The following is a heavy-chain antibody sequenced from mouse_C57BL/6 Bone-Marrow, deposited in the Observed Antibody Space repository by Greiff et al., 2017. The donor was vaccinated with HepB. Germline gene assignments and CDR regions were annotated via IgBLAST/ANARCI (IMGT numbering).Heavy chain of an antibody. Sequence: QVQLQQSGAELVKPGASVKISCKASGYAFSSYWMNWVKQRPGKGLEWIGQIYPGDGDTNYNGKFKGKATLTADKSSSTAYMQLSSLTSEDSAVYFCARRGIPITTVVVHWYFDVWGTGTTVTVSS. CDR3: ARRGIPITTVVVHWYFDV. CDR2: IYPGDGDT. J-gene: IGHJ1*03. D-gene: IGHD1-1*01. V-gene: IGHV1-80*01. CDR1: GYAFSSYW.